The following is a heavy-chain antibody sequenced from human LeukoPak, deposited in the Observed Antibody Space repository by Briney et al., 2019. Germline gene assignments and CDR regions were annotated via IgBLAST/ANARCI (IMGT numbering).Heavy chain of an antibody. Sequence: GGSLRLSCTASGFTFSSYDLHWVRQPPGEGLEWVSGIGKAGDTYYLGSVKGRFTISRDNAKNSLYLQMNSLRAEDTAVYYCARDDIVVGRRQYYYYGMDVWGQGTTVTVSS. D-gene: IGHD2-21*01. V-gene: IGHV3-13*01. CDR2: IGKAGDT. CDR3: ARDDIVVGRRQYYYYGMDV. CDR1: GFTFSSYD. J-gene: IGHJ6*02.